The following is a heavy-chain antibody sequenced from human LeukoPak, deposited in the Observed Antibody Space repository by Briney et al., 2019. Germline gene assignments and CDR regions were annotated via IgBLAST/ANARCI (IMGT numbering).Heavy chain of an antibody. D-gene: IGHD5-12*01. V-gene: IGHV3-48*03. Sequence: GGSLRLSCAASGFNFTTYEMSWVRQAPGKGLEWVAFISSSGFTIYYADSVKGRFTMSRDNSKNTLYLQMNSLRAEDTAVYYCARGPSGYHNTGGQGTLVTVSS. J-gene: IGHJ4*02. CDR3: ARGPSGYHNT. CDR1: GFNFTTYE. CDR2: ISSSGFTI.